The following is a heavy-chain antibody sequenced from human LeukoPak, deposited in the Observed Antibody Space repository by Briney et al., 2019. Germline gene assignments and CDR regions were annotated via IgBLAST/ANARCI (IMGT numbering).Heavy chain of an antibody. V-gene: IGHV3-23*01. Sequence: SGGSLRLSCAVSGITLSNYGMSWVRQAPGKGLEWVAGISDSGGSTNYADSVKGRFTISRDNPKNTLYLQMNSLRAEDTAVYFCAKRGVVIRVILVGFHKEAYYFESWGQGALVTVPS. CDR2: ISDSGGST. CDR1: GITLSNYG. CDR3: AKRGVVIRVILVGFHKEAYYFES. J-gene: IGHJ4*02. D-gene: IGHD3/OR15-3a*01.